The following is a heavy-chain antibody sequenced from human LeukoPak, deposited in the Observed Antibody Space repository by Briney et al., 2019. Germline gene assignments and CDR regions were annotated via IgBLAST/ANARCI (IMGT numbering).Heavy chain of an antibody. Sequence: ASVKVSCETSGYSENFYGITWVRRVAGQGLEWMGWISAQHGQTEYAPNSQDRVTMTTDTYTNTAYMELRSLRSDDTAVYYCAGSLGYCTSNVCYLKYWGQGTLVTVSS. CDR2: ISAQHGQT. J-gene: IGHJ4*02. CDR3: AGSLGYCTSNVCYLKY. V-gene: IGHV1-18*01. D-gene: IGHD2-8*01. CDR1: GYSENFYG.